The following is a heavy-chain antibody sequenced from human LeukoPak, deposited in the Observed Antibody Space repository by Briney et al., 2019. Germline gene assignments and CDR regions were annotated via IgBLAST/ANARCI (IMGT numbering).Heavy chain of an antibody. CDR2: IYHSGST. V-gene: IGHV4-38-2*02. CDR3: ARNSHDDYVL. Sequence: SETLSLTCTVSGYSISSGYYWGWIRQPPGKGLEWIASIYHSGSTYYNPSLKSRVSVSVDTSKNQFSLRLSSVTAADTAVYYCARNSHDDYVLWGQGSLVTVSS. J-gene: IGHJ4*02. CDR1: GYSISSGYY. D-gene: IGHD4-17*01.